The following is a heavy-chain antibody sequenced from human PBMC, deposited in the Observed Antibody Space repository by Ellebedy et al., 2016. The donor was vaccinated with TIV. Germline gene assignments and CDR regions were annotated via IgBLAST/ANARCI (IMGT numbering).Heavy chain of an antibody. Sequence: AASVKVSCKASGYTFTNYDIMWVRQATGQGLEWMGSMNPKSENGGFAQTFQGRVTMTSYTSMSTAYMELSSLRPEDTAVYYCARSSDMDYNYYGMDVWGQGTTVIVSS. CDR1: GYTFTNYD. CDR3: ARSSDMDYNYYGMDV. CDR2: MNPKSENG. D-gene: IGHD3-9*01. J-gene: IGHJ6*01. V-gene: IGHV1-8*01.